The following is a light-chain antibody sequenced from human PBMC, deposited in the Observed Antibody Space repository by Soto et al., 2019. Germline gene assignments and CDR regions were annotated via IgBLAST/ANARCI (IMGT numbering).Light chain of an antibody. V-gene: IGKV1D-13*01. CDR3: QQFDDYPFT. CDR2: DAS. CDR1: QGIRSA. Sequence: ALPLTQSPSSLSASVGDGVTITCRASQGIRSALAWFHRIPGRPPKLLFYDASSLEIGVPSRFSGSSSGTDFTLTVSPLQPEDFATYYCQQFDDYPFTFGPGTKVDLK. J-gene: IGKJ3*01.